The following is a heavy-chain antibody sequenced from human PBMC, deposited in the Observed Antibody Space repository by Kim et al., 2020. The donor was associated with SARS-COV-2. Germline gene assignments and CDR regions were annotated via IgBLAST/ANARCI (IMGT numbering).Heavy chain of an antibody. CDR2: TYYRSKWYN. V-gene: IGHV6-1*01. J-gene: IGHJ6*02. CDR1: GDSVSSNSAA. Sequence: SQTLSLTCAISGDSVSSNSAAWNWIRQSPSRGLEWLGRTYYRSKWYNDYAVSVKSRITINPDTSKNQFSLQLNSVTPEDTAVYYCARGKLRVAAAGTDYYYYGMDVWGQGTTVTVSS. CDR3: ARGKLRVAAAGTDYYYYGMDV. D-gene: IGHD6-13*01.